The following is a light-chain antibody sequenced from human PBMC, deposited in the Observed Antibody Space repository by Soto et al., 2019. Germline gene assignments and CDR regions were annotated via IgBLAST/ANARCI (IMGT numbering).Light chain of an antibody. CDR3: QQYGSSPT. Sequence: EIVLTQSPATLSMSPGERATLSCRASQNVYSYVAWYQQKPGQAPRLLIYGATSRATGVPDRFSGSGSGTDFTLTISRLEPEDFAVYYCQQYGSSPTFGQGTKVDIK. J-gene: IGKJ1*01. CDR2: GAT. V-gene: IGKV3-20*01. CDR1: QNVYSY.